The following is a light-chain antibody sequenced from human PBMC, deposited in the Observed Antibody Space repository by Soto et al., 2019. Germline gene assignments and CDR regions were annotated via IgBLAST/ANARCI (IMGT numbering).Light chain of an antibody. CDR1: QSVSSY. Sequence: EIVLTQSPATLSLSTGERATLSCRASQSVSSYLAWYQQKPGQAPRLLIYDASNRATVIPARFSGSGSGTDFTLTISSLEPEDFAVYYCQQRSNWPPVTFGQGTKLESK. CDR3: QQRSNWPPVT. V-gene: IGKV3-11*01. CDR2: DAS. J-gene: IGKJ2*01.